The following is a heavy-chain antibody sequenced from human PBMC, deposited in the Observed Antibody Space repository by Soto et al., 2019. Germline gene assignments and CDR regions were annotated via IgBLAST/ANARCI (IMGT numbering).Heavy chain of an antibody. CDR2: IYPGDSDT. CDR1: GYSFTSYW. CDR3: ASLYYYDSSDYLGECFNALDI. Sequence: PGESLKISCKGSGYSFTSYWIGWVRQMPGKGLEWMGIIYPGDSDTRYSPSFQGQVTISADKSISTAYLQWSSLKASDTAMYYCASLYYYDSSDYLGECFNALDIWGQGTMVTVSS. V-gene: IGHV5-51*01. D-gene: IGHD3-22*01. J-gene: IGHJ3*02.